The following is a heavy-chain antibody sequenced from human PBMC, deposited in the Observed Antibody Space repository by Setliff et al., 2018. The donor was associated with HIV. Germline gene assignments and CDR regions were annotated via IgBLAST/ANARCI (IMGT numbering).Heavy chain of an antibody. Sequence: PSETLSLTCTVSGDSINNYYWSWIRQPPGKGLEWIGYVYSTGSTNSKSSLKSRVTISVDTTKSQISLKLISVTAADTAVFYCVRVDYGDYDFDYWGQGTLVTVSS. CDR3: VRVDYGDYDFDY. J-gene: IGHJ4*02. D-gene: IGHD4-17*01. V-gene: IGHV4-59*08. CDR1: GDSINNYY. CDR2: VYSTGST.